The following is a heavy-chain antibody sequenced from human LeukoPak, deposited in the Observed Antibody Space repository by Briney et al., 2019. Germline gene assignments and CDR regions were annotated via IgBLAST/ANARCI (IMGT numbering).Heavy chain of an antibody. CDR2: INHRDKT. CDR3: ARARYCSGFSCPAAGLDYMDV. D-gene: IGHD2-15*01. V-gene: IGHV4-34*01. Sequence: KHSETLSLTCTLSGASITGNYWSWISKPPGKGLQWIAEINHRDKTDCNPSLKSRVTIAVDRAKNQLSLTLTSLTAADTAVYFCARARYCSGFSCPAAGLDYMDVWGTGTTVTVSS. CDR1: GASITGNY. J-gene: IGHJ6*03.